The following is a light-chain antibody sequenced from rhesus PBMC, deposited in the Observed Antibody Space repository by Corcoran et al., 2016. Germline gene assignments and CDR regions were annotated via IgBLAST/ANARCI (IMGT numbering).Light chain of an antibody. CDR1: QSVGSY. CDR2: GAS. V-gene: IGKV3-24*04. Sequence: ETVVTQSPATLSLSPGERATLSCRASQSVGSYLAWYQQKPGQAPRLLIYGASSRATGIPDRFSGSGSGRSFTLTISSLEPEDVGVYYCQQSSKLFTFGPGTKLDIK. CDR3: QQSSKLFT. J-gene: IGKJ3*01.